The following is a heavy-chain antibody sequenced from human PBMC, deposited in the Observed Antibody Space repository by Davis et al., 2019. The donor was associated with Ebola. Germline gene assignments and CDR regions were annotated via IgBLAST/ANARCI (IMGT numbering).Heavy chain of an antibody. Sequence: GESLKISCATSGFTFSSYAMNWVRQAPGKGLEWVSYISSSSSTIYYADSVKGRLTISRDNAKNTLYLQMNSLRGEDTAVYYCARDDGDYIHAFDIWGQGTMVTVSS. J-gene: IGHJ3*02. D-gene: IGHD4-17*01. V-gene: IGHV3-48*04. CDR1: GFTFSSYA. CDR2: ISSSSSTI. CDR3: ARDDGDYIHAFDI.